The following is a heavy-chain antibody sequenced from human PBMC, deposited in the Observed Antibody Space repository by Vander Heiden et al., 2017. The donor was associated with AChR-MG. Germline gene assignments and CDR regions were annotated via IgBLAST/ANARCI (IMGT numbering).Heavy chain of an antibody. CDR3: AKDIRPLMVYEGPFDF. CDR1: SFTFSSYA. D-gene: IGHD2-8*01. CDR2: ISAGGAST. Sequence: EVQLLQSGGGLVQPGGSLRLSCAASSFTFSSYAMNWVRQAPGKGLEWVSGISAGGASTYYADSVKGRFTISRDNSKNTLYLQMNSLRAEDTAVYFCAKDIRPLMVYEGPFDFWGQGTLVTVSS. J-gene: IGHJ4*02. V-gene: IGHV3-23*01.